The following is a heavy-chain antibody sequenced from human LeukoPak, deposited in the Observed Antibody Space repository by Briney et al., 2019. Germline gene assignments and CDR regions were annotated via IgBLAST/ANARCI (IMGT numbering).Heavy chain of an antibody. D-gene: IGHD3-16*02. CDR3: ARSEANYDYVGGSYRYYMDV. Sequence: ASVKVSCKASGYTFTSCGISWVRQAPGQGLEWMGWISAYNGKTNYAQKLQGRVTMTTDTSTSTAYKERRSLRSDDTAVYYCARSEANYDYVGGSYRYYMDVWGKGTTVTVSS. V-gene: IGHV1-18*01. CDR1: GYTFTSCG. CDR2: ISAYNGKT. J-gene: IGHJ6*03.